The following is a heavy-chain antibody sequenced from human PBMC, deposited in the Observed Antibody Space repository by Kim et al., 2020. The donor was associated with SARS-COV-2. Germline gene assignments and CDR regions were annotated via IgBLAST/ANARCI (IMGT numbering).Heavy chain of an antibody. CDR1: GFTFGDYA. V-gene: IGHV3-9*01. Sequence: GGSLRLSCAASGFTFGDYAMQWVRQAPGKGLEWVSGISWNSGSIGYADSVKGRFAISRDNAKNSLYLQMNSLRAEDTALYYCATYKGPSIAAVGIGTWGTGTPVTAS. J-gene: IGHJ6*03. D-gene: IGHD6-13*01. CDR2: ISWNSGSI. CDR3: ATYKGPSIAAVGIGT.